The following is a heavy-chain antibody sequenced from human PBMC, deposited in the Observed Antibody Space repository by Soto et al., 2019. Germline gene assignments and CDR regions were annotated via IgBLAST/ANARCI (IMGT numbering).Heavy chain of an antibody. D-gene: IGHD2-15*01. Sequence: GGSLRLSCAASGFTFSSYAMHWVRQAPGKGLEWVAVISYDGSNKYYADSVKGRFTISRDNSKNTLYLQMNSLRAEDTAVYYCARVPSSSGRAHFDYWGQGTLVPVSS. J-gene: IGHJ4*02. V-gene: IGHV3-30-3*01. CDR3: ARVPSSSGRAHFDY. CDR1: GFTFSSYA. CDR2: ISYDGSNK.